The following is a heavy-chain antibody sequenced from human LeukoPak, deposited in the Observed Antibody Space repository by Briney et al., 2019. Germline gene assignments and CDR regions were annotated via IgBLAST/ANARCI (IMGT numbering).Heavy chain of an antibody. V-gene: IGHV3-23*01. D-gene: IGHD3-3*01. J-gene: IGHJ4*02. CDR3: AGAYDFWSGYPDY. CDR1: GFTFSSYA. CDR2: ISGSGGST. Sequence: PGGSLRLSCAASGFTFSSYAMSWVRQAPGKGLEWVSAISGSGGSTYYADSVKGRFTISRDTSKRMLYLQMNSLRAEDTAVYYCAGAYDFWSGYPDYWGQGTLVTVSS.